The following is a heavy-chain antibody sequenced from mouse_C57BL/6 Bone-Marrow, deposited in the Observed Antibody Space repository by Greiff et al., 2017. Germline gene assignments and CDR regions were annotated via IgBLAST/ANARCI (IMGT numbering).Heavy chain of an antibody. CDR2: ISSGSSTI. D-gene: IGHD2-1*01. J-gene: IGHJ4*01. Sequence: EVMLVESGGGLVKPGGSLKLSCAASGFTFSDYGMHWVRQAPEKGLEWVAYISSGSSTISYADTVKGRFTISRDHAKNTLFLQMTSLRAEDTAMYYCAVYYGNYVGYYAMDYWGQGTSVTVSS. CDR1: GFTFSDYG. CDR3: AVYYGNYVGYYAMDY. V-gene: IGHV5-17*01.